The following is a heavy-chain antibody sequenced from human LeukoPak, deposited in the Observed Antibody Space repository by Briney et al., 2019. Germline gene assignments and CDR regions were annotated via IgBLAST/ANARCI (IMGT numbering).Heavy chain of an antibody. V-gene: IGHV3-23*01. J-gene: IGHJ2*01. D-gene: IGHD4-17*01. Sequence: PGGSLRLSCAASGFTFSSYGMSWVRQAPGKGLEWVSAISGSGGSTYYADSVKGRFTISRDNSKNTLYLQMNSLRAEDTAVYYCAKEANDYGDYFGSWYFDLWGRGTLVTDSS. CDR1: GFTFSSYG. CDR3: AKEANDYGDYFGSWYFDL. CDR2: ISGSGGST.